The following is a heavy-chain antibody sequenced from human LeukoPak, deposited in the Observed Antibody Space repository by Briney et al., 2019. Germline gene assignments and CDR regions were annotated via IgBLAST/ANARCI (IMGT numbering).Heavy chain of an antibody. D-gene: IGHD3-3*01. CDR3: AKGTIFGVVKGYGMDV. CDR1: GFTVSNNY. V-gene: IGHV3-53*01. J-gene: IGHJ6*02. CDR2: IYSGGST. Sequence: GGSLRLSCAASGFTVSNNYMSWVRQAPGKGLEWVSVIYSGGSTYYADSVKGRFTISRDNSKNTLYLQMNSLRAEDTAVYYYAKGTIFGVVKGYGMDVWGQGTTVTVSS.